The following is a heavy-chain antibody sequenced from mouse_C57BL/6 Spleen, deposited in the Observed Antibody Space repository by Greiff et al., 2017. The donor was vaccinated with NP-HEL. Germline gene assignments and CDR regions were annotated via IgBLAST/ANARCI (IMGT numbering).Heavy chain of an antibody. J-gene: IGHJ3*01. V-gene: IGHV1-26*01. CDR2: INPNNGGT. Sequence: EVQLQQSGPELVKPGASVKISCKASGYTFTDYYMNWVKQSHGKSLEWIGDINPNNGGTSYNQKFKGKATLTVDKSSSTAYMELRSLTSEDSAVYYCARSPYDGYYAFAYWGQGTLVTVSA. D-gene: IGHD2-3*01. CDR3: ARSPYDGYYAFAY. CDR1: GYTFTDYY.